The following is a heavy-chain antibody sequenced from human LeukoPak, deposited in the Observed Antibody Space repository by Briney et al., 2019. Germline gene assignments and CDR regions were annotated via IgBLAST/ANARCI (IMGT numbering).Heavy chain of an antibody. Sequence: SETLSLTCTVSGGSVSSGSYYWSWIRQPPGKGLEWIGYIYYSGSTNYNPSLKSRVTISVDTSKNQFSLKLSSVTAADTAVYYCARARITIFRGVIRTLNWFDPWGQGTLVTVSS. CDR1: GGSVSSGSYY. CDR3: ARARITIFRGVIRTLNWFDP. V-gene: IGHV4-61*01. J-gene: IGHJ5*02. CDR2: IYYSGST. D-gene: IGHD3-10*01.